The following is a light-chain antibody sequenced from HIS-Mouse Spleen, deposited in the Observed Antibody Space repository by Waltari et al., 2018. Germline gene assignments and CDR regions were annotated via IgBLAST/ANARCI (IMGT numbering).Light chain of an antibody. V-gene: IGLV3-21*02. CDR2: DDR. CDR3: QVWDSSSDHPV. Sequence: SYVLTQPPSVSLAPGQPARITCGGNNIGSKSVHWYQQKPGQAPVLVVYDDRDRPSGIPERFSGSNSGNTATLTISRVEAGDEADYYCQVWDSSSDHPVFGGGTKLTVL. J-gene: IGLJ3*02. CDR1: NIGSKS.